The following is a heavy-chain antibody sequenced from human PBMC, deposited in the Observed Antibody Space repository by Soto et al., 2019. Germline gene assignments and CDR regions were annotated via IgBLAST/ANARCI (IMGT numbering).Heavy chain of an antibody. CDR2: INPDGSGE. D-gene: IGHD1-26*01. Sequence: EVQRVESGGGLVQPGGSLRLSCAASGFNFSGSWMTWVRQALGKGLEWLAKINPDGSGEYYVDSVKGRFTISRDNAKSSLLFELHSRRVDDTALYFCAWAHYLSQDYWGQGTLVTVSP. J-gene: IGHJ1*01. CDR3: AWAHYLSQDY. CDR1: GFNFSGSW. V-gene: IGHV3-7*04.